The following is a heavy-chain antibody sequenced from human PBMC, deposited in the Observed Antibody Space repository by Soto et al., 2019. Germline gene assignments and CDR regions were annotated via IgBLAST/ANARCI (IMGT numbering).Heavy chain of an antibody. CDR1: GGSFSGYY. V-gene: IGHV4-34*01. CDR3: ARGVPYYYGSGSYLHYYYYGMDV. CDR2: INHSGST. D-gene: IGHD3-10*01. Sequence: QVQLQQWGAGLLKPSETLSLTCAVYGGSFSGYYWSWIRQPPGKGLEWIGEINHSGSTNYNPSLKSRVTISVDTSKHQFSLKLSSVTAADTAVYYCARGVPYYYGSGSYLHYYYYGMDVWGQGTTVTVSS. J-gene: IGHJ6*02.